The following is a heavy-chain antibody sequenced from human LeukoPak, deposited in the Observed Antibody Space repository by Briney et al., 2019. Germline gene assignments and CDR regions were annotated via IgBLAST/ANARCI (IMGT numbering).Heavy chain of an antibody. J-gene: IGHJ4*02. V-gene: IGHV3-7*01. CDR2: IKQDGSEK. CDR3: TREGIRSYGYPFDY. CDR1: GFTFSSYW. D-gene: IGHD5-18*01. Sequence: GGSLRLSCAASGFTFSSYWMSWVRQAPGKGLEWVANIKQDGSEKYYVDSVKGRFTISRDNAKNSLYLQMNSLRAEDTAVYYSTREGIRSYGYPFDYWGQGTLVTVSS.